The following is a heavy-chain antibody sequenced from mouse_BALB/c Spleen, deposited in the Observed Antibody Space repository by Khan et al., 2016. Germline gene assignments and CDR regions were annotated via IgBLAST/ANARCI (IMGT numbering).Heavy chain of an antibody. CDR1: GYSITSGYY. Sequence: EVELVESGPGLVKPSQSLSLTCSVTGYSITSGYYWNWIRQFPGNKLEWMGYISYDGSNNYNPXLKNRISITRDTSKNQFFLKLNSVTTEDTATYFCASAGISYGTYYYAMDYWGQGTSVTVSS. CDR3: ASAGISYGTYYYAMDY. J-gene: IGHJ4*01. CDR2: ISYDGSN. V-gene: IGHV3-6*02. D-gene: IGHD1-1*01.